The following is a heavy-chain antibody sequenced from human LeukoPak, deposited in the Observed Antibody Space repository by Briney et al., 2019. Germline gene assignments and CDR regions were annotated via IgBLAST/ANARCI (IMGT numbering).Heavy chain of an antibody. Sequence: GGSLRLSCAASGFTFSTYGIHWVCQAPGKGLEWVAVISYDGSNKYYADSVKGRFTISRDNSKNTLYLQMNSLRAEDTAVYYCAREGWNYDLGRIFYYYFYYMDVWGKGTTVAVSS. CDR2: ISYDGSNK. D-gene: IGHD1-7*01. CDR3: AREGWNYDLGRIFYYYFYYMDV. V-gene: IGHV3-30-3*01. CDR1: GFTFSTYG. J-gene: IGHJ6*03.